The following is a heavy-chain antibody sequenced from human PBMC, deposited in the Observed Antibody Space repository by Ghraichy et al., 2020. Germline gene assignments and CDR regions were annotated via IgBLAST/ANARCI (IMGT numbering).Heavy chain of an antibody. CDR3: ARDYGSNSGMNY. J-gene: IGHJ4*02. Sequence: ASVKVSCKASGYTFTNYYIHWVRQAPGQGLEWMGIINPSGGSTIYAQKFQGRVTMTRDTSTSTVYMELSSLRSEDTAVYSCARDYGSNSGMNYWGQGTLVTGSS. CDR2: INPSGGST. CDR1: GYTFTNYY. D-gene: IGHD4-23*01. V-gene: IGHV1-46*01.